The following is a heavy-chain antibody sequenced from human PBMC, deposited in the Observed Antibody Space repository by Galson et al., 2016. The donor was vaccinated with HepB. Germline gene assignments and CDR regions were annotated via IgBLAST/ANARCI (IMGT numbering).Heavy chain of an antibody. CDR3: ATILGYCRGGSCYRDY. Sequence: SLRLSCATSGFTFNRYTMNWVRQAPGKGLEWVAYISSSSSYIYYADSVKGRFTISRDNSKNTLYLQMHSLGAEDTAVYYCATILGYCRGGSCYRDYWGQGTLVTVSS. CDR2: ISSSSSYI. CDR1: GFTFNRYT. J-gene: IGHJ4*02. V-gene: IGHV3-21*04. D-gene: IGHD2-15*01.